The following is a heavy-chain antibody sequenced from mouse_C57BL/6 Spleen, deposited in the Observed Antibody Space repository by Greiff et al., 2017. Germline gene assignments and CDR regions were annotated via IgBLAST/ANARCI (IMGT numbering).Heavy chain of an antibody. CDR1: GYTFTGYE. CDR2: IDPETGGT. Sequence: QVQLQQSGAELVRPGASVTLSCKASGYTFTGYEMHWVKQTPVHGLEWIGAIDPETGGTAYNQKFKGKAILTADKSSSTAYVELRGLTSEESAVYYCIPMVTTDYWGQGTSVTVSS. D-gene: IGHD2-2*01. CDR3: IPMVTTDY. J-gene: IGHJ4*01. V-gene: IGHV1-15*01.